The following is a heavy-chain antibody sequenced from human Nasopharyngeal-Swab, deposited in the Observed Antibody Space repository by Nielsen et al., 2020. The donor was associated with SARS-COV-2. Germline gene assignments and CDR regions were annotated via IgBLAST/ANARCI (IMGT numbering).Heavy chain of an antibody. J-gene: IGHJ6*02. Sequence: GESLKISCAASGFTFSDYYMSWIRQPPGKGLEWVSYISSSGSTIYYADSVKGRFTISRDNAKNSLYLQMNSLRAEDTAVYYCARGLWSSLRLLGGMDVWGQGTTVTVSS. CDR3: ARGLWSSLRLLGGMDV. CDR1: GFTFSDYY. V-gene: IGHV3-11*04. D-gene: IGHD4/OR15-4a*01. CDR2: ISSSGSTI.